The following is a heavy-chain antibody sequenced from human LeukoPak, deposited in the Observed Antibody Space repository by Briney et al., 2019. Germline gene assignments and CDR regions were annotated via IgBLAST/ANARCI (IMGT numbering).Heavy chain of an antibody. V-gene: IGHV4-59*01. Sequence: SETLSLTCTVSGGSLSSYYWSWVRQPPGEGLEWIGYIYYNGSTNYNPSLKRRVTISVDTSKNQFSLKLSSVTAADTAVYYCAREHYYYYYMDVWGKGTTVTVSS. J-gene: IGHJ6*03. CDR2: IYYNGST. CDR3: AREHYYYYYMDV. CDR1: GGSLSSYY.